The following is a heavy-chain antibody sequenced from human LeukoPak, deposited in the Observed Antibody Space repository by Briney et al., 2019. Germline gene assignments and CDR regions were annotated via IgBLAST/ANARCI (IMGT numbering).Heavy chain of an antibody. CDR2: IKQDGSEK. V-gene: IGHV3-7*03. Sequence: GGSLRLSCAASGFTFSSYWMSWVRQAPGKGLEWVADIKQDGSEKYYVDSVKGRFTISRDNAKNSLYLQMNSLRAEDTAVYYCARARRPYYYYGMDVWGQGTTVTVSS. J-gene: IGHJ6*02. CDR1: GFTFSSYW. CDR3: ARARRPYYYYGMDV.